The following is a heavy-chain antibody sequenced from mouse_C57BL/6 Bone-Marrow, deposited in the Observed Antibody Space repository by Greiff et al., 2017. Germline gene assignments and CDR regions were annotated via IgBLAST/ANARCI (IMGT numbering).Heavy chain of an antibody. D-gene: IGHD1-1*01. CDR1: GYSITSGYY. CDR3: ARGGTTVVAPFHFDY. CDR2: ISYDGSN. V-gene: IGHV3-6*01. Sequence: EVQVVESGPGLVKPSQSLSLTCSVTGYSITSGYYWNWIRQFPGNKLEWMGYISYDGSNNYNPSLKNRISITRDTSKNQFFLKLNSVTTEDTATYYCARGGTTVVAPFHFDYWGQGTTLTVSS. J-gene: IGHJ2*01.